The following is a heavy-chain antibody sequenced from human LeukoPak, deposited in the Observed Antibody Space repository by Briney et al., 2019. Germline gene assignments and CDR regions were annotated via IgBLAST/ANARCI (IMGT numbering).Heavy chain of an antibody. Sequence: GGSLRLSCAASGYTVSSNYMSWVRQAPGKGLEWVSVIYSGGNTYYADSVKGRFTISRDNSKNTLYLQMNSLRAEDTAVYYCAKFGTGYYNNYFDYWGQGTLVTVSS. CDR3: AKFGTGYYNNYFDY. J-gene: IGHJ4*02. CDR1: GYTVSSNY. V-gene: IGHV3-53*01. D-gene: IGHD3/OR15-3a*01. CDR2: IYSGGNT.